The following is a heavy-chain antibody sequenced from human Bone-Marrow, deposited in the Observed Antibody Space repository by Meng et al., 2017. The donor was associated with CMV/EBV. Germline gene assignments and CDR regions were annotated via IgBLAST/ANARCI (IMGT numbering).Heavy chain of an antibody. CDR3: AIDHDILVLPVPEPGDY. Sequence: ASVKVSCKASGYNFTRHGISWVRQAPGQGLEWIGWGSPYNGNTNYAQKFQGRVTMTTDTSTSTAFMELRSLTSDDTAMYYCAIDHDILVLPVPEPGDYWGQGTRVTVSS. J-gene: IGHJ4*02. CDR1: GYNFTRHG. V-gene: IGHV1-18*01. D-gene: IGHD2-2*01. CDR2: GSPYNGNT.